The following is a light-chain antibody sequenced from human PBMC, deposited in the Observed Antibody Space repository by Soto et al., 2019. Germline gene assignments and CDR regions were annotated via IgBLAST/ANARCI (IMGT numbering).Light chain of an antibody. CDR2: QDS. CDR1: KLGDKY. CDR3: QAWDSSTAHVV. Sequence: SYELTQPPSVSVSPGQTASITCSGDKLGDKYACWYQQKPGQSPVLVIYQDSKRPSGIPERFSGPNSGNTATLTISGTQAMDEADYYCQAWDSSTAHVVFGGGTQLTVL. J-gene: IGLJ2*01. V-gene: IGLV3-1*01.